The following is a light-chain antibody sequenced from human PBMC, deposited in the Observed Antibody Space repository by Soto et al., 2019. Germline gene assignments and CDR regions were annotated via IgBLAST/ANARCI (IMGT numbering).Light chain of an antibody. CDR1: QSISSW. CDR2: KVS. V-gene: IGKV1-5*03. J-gene: IGKJ1*01. Sequence: DIQMTQSPSTLSASVGDRVTITCRASQSISSWLAWYQQKPGKAPKLLIYKVSSLESGLPLTFSGSGSGTEFTLTISSLQPDDFATYYCRQYNSYSTWTFGQGTKVEI. CDR3: RQYNSYSTWT.